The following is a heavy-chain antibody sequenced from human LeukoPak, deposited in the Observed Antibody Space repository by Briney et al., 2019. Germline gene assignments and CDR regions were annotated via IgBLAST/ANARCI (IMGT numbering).Heavy chain of an antibody. Sequence: SETLSLTCTVSGSSISSYYWSWIRQPPGKGLEWIGCIYYSGSTNYNPSLKSRVTISVDTSKNQFSLKLSSVTAADTAVYYCARGGPGYYASGTLGYFDYWGQGTLVTVSS. V-gene: IGHV4-59*01. J-gene: IGHJ4*02. CDR2: IYYSGST. CDR1: GSSISSYY. D-gene: IGHD3-10*01. CDR3: ARGGPGYYASGTLGYFDY.